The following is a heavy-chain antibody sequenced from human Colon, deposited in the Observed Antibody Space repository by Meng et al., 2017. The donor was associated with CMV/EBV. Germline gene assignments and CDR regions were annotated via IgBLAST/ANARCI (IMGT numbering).Heavy chain of an antibody. Sequence: GGSLRLSCSASGFKFNFHTIHWVRQAPGKGLEWVALISYDGTTICYADSVKGRFSISRDNSESTAYLQMDRLRRDDSGIYYCARENIAVAGTSFDYWGPGARVTVSS. CDR1: GFKFNFHT. D-gene: IGHD6-19*01. V-gene: IGHV3-30-3*01. CDR3: ARENIAVAGTSFDY. CDR2: ISYDGTTI. J-gene: IGHJ4*02.